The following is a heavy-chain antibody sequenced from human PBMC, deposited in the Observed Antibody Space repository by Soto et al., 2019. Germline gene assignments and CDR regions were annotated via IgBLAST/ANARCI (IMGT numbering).Heavy chain of an antibody. J-gene: IGHJ6*02. CDR3: AKDLAVAAKDYYYGMDV. D-gene: IGHD2-15*01. CDR2: ITSHGHIT. V-gene: IGHV3-64D*06. CDR1: GVTFSNYD. Sequence: GGSLRLSCSASGVTFSNYDMVWGRPAPGKGLEYISAITSHGHITYYADSVKGRFTISRDNSKNTLSLQMSGLRGDDTAMYYCAKDLAVAAKDYYYGMDVWGQGTTVTVSS.